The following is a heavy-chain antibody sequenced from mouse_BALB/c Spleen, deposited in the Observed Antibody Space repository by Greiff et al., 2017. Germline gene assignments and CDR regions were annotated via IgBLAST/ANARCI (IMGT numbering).Heavy chain of an antibody. CDR1: GYSITSDYA. D-gene: IGHD2-4*01. CDR3: AREDYDGAMDY. J-gene: IGHJ4*01. CDR2: ISYSGST. Sequence: DVHLVESGPGLVKPSQSLSLTCTVTGYSITSDYAWNWIRQFPGNKLEWMGYISYSGSTSYNPSLKSRISITRDTSKNQFFLQLNSVTTEDTATYYCAREDYDGAMDYWGQGTSVTVSS. V-gene: IGHV3-2*02.